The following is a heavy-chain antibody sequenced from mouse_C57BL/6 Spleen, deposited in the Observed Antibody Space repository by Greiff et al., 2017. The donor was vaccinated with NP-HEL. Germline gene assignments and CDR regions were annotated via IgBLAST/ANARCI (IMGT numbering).Heavy chain of an antibody. CDR2: LSSGGSYT. CDR3: ARHTDSNYDFDD. D-gene: IGHD2-5*01. J-gene: IGHJ2*01. Sequence: EVQGVESGGDLVKPGGSLKLSCAASGFTFSSYGMSWVRQTPDKRLEWVATLSSGGSYTYYPDSVKGRFTISRDNAKNTLYLQMSSRKSEDTAMDYCARHTDSNYDFDDRGQGTTLTVAS. V-gene: IGHV5-6*01. CDR1: GFTFSSYG.